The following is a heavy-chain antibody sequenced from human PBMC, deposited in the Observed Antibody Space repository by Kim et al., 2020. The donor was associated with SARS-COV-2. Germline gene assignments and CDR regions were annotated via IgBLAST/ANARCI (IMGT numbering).Heavy chain of an antibody. D-gene: IGHD5-12*01. V-gene: IGHV3-53*04. J-gene: IGHJ3*02. Sequence: YYADSVKGRFTISRHNSKNTLYLQMNSLRAEDTAVYYCARGVDGPDAFDIWGQGTMVTVSS. CDR3: ARGVDGPDAFDI.